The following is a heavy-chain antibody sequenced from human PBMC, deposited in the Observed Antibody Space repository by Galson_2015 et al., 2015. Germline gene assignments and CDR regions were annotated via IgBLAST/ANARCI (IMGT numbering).Heavy chain of an antibody. D-gene: IGHD6-25*01. V-gene: IGHV4-39*06. Sequence: ATLSLTCAVSGGSIRSSSYYCGWVRQTPGKGLEWIASIYYSGFTSYNPSLKSRVTMSIDTSKNQFPVSLSSVTAADTAVYYCERDIGSGLPDYWGQGTLVTVSS. CDR3: ERDIGSGLPDY. J-gene: IGHJ4*02. CDR2: IYYSGFT. CDR1: GGSIRSSSYY.